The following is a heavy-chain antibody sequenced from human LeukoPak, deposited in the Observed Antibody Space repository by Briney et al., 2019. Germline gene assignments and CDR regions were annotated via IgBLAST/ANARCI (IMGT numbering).Heavy chain of an antibody. CDR3: ARARHQLLFDY. CDR1: GGSISSGGYY. D-gene: IGHD2-2*01. J-gene: IGHJ4*02. V-gene: IGHV4-30-2*01. CDR2: IYHSGST. Sequence: SETLSLTCTVSGGSISSGGYYWSWIRHPPGKGLEWIGYIYHSGSTYYNPSLKSRVTISVDRSKNQFSLKLSSVTAADTAVYYCARARHQLLFDYWGQGTLVTVSS.